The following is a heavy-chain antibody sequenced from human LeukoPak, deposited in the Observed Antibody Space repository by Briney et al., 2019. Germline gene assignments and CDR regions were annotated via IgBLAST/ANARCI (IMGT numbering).Heavy chain of an antibody. CDR2: IYSGGIT. V-gene: IGHV3-66*02. D-gene: IGHD6-19*01. CDR3: ARRHSSGST. CDR1: GFTVTTNY. J-gene: IGHJ5*02. Sequence: GGSLRLSCAASGFTVTTNYMSWVRQAPGKGLEWVSVIYSGGITYYADSVKGRFTISRDSSKNTLYLQMNSLRVEDTAVYYCARRHSSGSTWGQGTLVTVSS.